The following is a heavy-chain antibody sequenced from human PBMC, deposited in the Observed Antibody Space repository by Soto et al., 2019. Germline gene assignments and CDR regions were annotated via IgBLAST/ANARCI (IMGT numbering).Heavy chain of an antibody. CDR2: IYHTGNT. CDR1: GGSISDDSY. V-gene: IGHV4-30-4*01. D-gene: IGHD2-2*01. Sequence: SETLSLTCTVSGGSISDDSYWSWIRQTPGKGLEWIGYIYHTGNTYYNPSLRSRVPISVDKSKSQFSLKLISVTAADTAVYFCARDEYQLLSSVSWFDSWGQGTLVTV. J-gene: IGHJ5*01. CDR3: ARDEYQLLSSVSWFDS.